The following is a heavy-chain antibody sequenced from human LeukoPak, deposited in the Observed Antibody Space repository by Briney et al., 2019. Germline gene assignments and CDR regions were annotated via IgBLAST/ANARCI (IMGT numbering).Heavy chain of an antibody. D-gene: IGHD3-16*01. J-gene: IGHJ3*02. Sequence: GGSLRLSCAASGFTFSDYDMHWVRQVTGRGLEWVSTICTVGDTYYRDSVKGRFTISRENANSSLYLQMNSLRGGDTAVYYCARFGPDAFDIWGPGTMVTVSS. V-gene: IGHV3-13*01. CDR3: ARFGPDAFDI. CDR2: ICTVGDT. CDR1: GFTFSDYD.